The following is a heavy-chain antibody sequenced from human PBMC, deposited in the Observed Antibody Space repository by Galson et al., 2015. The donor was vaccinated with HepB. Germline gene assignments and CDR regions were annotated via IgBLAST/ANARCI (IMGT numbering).Heavy chain of an antibody. Sequence: SVKVSCKASGYTFTRYYINWVRQAPGQGLEWVGIINPSGGSTRYAQKFQGRVTMTRDTSTSTVYMELSSLRSEDTAVYYCGRARVTYDYDSSGYDEGFDIWGQGTMVTVSS. CDR1: GYTFTRYY. D-gene: IGHD3-22*01. V-gene: IGHV1-46*01. CDR3: GRARVTYDYDSSGYDEGFDI. J-gene: IGHJ3*02. CDR2: INPSGGST.